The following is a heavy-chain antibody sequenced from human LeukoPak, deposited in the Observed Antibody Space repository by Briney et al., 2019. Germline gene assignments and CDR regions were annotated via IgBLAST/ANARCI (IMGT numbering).Heavy chain of an antibody. CDR2: ILYDGGNI. J-gene: IGHJ2*01. CDR1: GFTFSSYG. Sequence: GGSLRLSCAASGFTFSSYGMHWVRQAPGKGLEWVASILYDGGNIYYADSVKGRFTISRDNSKTTLYLQMNSLRAEDTAVYYCAKDYCSGGSCYHYWYFDLWGRGTRVTVSS. D-gene: IGHD2-15*01. V-gene: IGHV3-30*18. CDR3: AKDYCSGGSCYHYWYFDL.